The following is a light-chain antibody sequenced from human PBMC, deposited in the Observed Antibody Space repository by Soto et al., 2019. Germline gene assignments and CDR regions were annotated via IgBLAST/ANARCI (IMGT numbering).Light chain of an antibody. V-gene: IGKV3-20*01. Sequence: EFELTQSPGTLSLYPEERDTLSCRASQSVSSNLAWYQQKPGQAPRLLIYDASSRATGIPDRFSGGGSGTDFTLTISRLEPEDFAVYYCQQFSSYPLTFGGGTKVDIK. CDR1: QSVSSN. CDR2: DAS. J-gene: IGKJ4*01. CDR3: QQFSSYPLT.